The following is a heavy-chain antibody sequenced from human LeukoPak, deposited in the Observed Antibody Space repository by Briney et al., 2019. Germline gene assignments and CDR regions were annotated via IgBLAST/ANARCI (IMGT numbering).Heavy chain of an antibody. CDR2: ISSSSSYI. J-gene: IGHJ3*02. V-gene: IGHV3-21*01. Sequence: PGGSLRLSCAASGFTFSSYSMNWVRQAPGKGLEWVSSISSSSSYIYYADSVKGRFTISRDNAKNSLYLQMNSLRAEDTAVYYCAREDPNYYDSSGPDAFDIWGQGTMVTVSS. CDR3: AREDPNYYDSSGPDAFDI. CDR1: GFTFSSYS. D-gene: IGHD3-22*01.